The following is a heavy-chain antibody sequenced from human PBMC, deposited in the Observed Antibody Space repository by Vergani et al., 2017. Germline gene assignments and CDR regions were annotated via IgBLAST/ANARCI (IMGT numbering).Heavy chain of an antibody. J-gene: IGHJ4*02. CDR2: ISAYNGNT. D-gene: IGHD3-10*01. CDR3: ARDSLLWFGEFFPLDY. Sequence: VHLVQSGAEVKKSGASVKVSCKASNYKFINYGFSWVRQAPGQGLEWMGWISAYNGNTNYAQKFQGRVSMTADTSTTTAYMELRSPRSDDTAVYYCARDSLLWFGEFFPLDYWGQGTLVTVSS. CDR1: NYKFINYG. V-gene: IGHV1-18*01.